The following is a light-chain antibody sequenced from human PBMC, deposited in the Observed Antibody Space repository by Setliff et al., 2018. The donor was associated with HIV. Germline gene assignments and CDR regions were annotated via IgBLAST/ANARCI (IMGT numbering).Light chain of an antibody. Sequence: QSVLTQPASVSGSPGQSMTISCTGTNSDIGTYNYVSWYQQHPGKAPKLMIYDVSNRPSGISNRFSGSKSGNAASLTISGLQAEDEADYFCSSYSSSTTPYVFGTGTKV. J-gene: IGLJ1*01. CDR3: SSYSSSTTPYV. CDR2: DVS. V-gene: IGLV2-14*03. CDR1: NSDIGTYNY.